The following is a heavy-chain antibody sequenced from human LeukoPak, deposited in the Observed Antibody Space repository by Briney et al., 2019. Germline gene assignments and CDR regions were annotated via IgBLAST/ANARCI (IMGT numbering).Heavy chain of an antibody. CDR1: GFTFRSYG. Sequence: PGTSLRLSCAASGFTFRSYGMQWVRQAPGKGLEWVAYISDDGNTKYYVESVKGRFTVSRDTSKSTLYLQMDSLRAVDTADYYCARGGSYYYFDFWGQGSLVSVSS. CDR2: ISDDGNTK. V-gene: IGHV3-30*03. D-gene: IGHD1-26*01. CDR3: ARGGSYYYFDF. J-gene: IGHJ4*02.